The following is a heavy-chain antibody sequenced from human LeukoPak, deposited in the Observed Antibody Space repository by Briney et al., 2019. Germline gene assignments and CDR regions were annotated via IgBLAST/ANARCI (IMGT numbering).Heavy chain of an antibody. CDR1: GGTFISYA. V-gene: IGHV1-69*13. CDR3: ASPPLTGDAFDI. Sequence: GASVKVSCKASGGTFISYAISWVRQAPGQGLEWMGGIIPIFGTANYAQKFQGRVTITADESTSTAYMELSSLRSEDTAVYYCASPPLTGDAFDIWGQGTMVTVSS. CDR2: IIPIFGTA. D-gene: IGHD7-27*01. J-gene: IGHJ3*02.